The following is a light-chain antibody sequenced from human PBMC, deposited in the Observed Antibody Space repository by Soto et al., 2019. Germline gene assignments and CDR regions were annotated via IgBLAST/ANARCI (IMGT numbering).Light chain of an antibody. CDR1: QGISSY. J-gene: IGKJ1*01. Sequence: IQMTQSPSSMSASVGDTVTITCRASQGISSYLGWYQQKPGKAPKLLIYAASSLQSGVPSRFSGSGSGTDFTLTISSLQPEDFATYYCLQDYNYPWTFGQGTKVDIK. V-gene: IGKV1-6*01. CDR2: AAS. CDR3: LQDYNYPWT.